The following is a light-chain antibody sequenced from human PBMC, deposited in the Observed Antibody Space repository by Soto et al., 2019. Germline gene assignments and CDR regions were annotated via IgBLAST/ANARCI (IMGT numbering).Light chain of an antibody. CDR3: QQTYSFPWT. V-gene: IGKV1-39*01. Sequence: IQVTQAPSSLSASVGDRVTITCRASQSISTSLNWFQHKPGQAPKLLIYAASSLHSGVPSRFSGSGSGTDFTLTITSLQPEDLATYYCQQTYSFPWTFGQGTKVDIK. CDR2: AAS. J-gene: IGKJ1*01. CDR1: QSISTS.